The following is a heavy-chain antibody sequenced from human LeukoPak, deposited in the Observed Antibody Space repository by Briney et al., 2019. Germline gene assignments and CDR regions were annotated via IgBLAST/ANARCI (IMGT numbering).Heavy chain of an antibody. CDR2: INTDGSST. CDR3: AKDLGYDYVWGEGNLYDY. J-gene: IGHJ4*02. D-gene: IGHD3-16*01. V-gene: IGHV3-74*01. Sequence: GGSLRLSCAASGFTFSSYWMHWVRQAPGKGLLWVSRINTDGSSTTYADSVKGRFTISRDNAKNTLYLQMNSLRAEDTAVYYCAKDLGYDYVWGEGNLYDYWGQGALVTVSS. CDR1: GFTFSSYW.